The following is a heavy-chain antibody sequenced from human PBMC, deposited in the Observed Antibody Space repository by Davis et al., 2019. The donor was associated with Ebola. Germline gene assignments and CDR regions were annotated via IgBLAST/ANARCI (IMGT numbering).Heavy chain of an antibody. CDR2: ISSSGSTI. CDR1: GFTFSDYY. Sequence: GESLKISCAASGFTFSDYYMSWIRQAPGKGLEWVSYISSSGSTIYYADSVKGRFTISRDNAKNSLYLQMNSLRAEDTAVYYCARAELRFLEWLLYSNDAFDIWGQGTMVTVSS. CDR3: ARAELRFLEWLLYSNDAFDI. J-gene: IGHJ3*02. V-gene: IGHV3-11*01. D-gene: IGHD3-3*01.